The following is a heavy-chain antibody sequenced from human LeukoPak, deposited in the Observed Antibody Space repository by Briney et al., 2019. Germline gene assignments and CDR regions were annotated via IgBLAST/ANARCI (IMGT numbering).Heavy chain of an antibody. CDR3: ARQKRWLQFKPSYYFDY. CDR1: GYSISSGYY. D-gene: IGHD5-24*01. J-gene: IGHJ4*02. V-gene: IGHV4-38-2*02. Sequence: PSETLSLTCTVSGYSISSGYYWGWIRQPPGKGLEWIGSIYHSGSTYYNPSLKSRVTISVDTSKNQFSLKLSSVTAADTAVYYCARQKRWLQFKPSYYFDYWGQGTLVTVSS. CDR2: IYHSGST.